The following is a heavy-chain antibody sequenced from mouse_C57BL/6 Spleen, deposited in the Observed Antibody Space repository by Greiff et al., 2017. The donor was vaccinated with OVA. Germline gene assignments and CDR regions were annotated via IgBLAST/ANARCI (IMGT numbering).Heavy chain of an antibody. Sequence: QVQLQQSGPGLVQPSQSLSITCTVSGFSLTSYGVHWVRQSPGKGLEWLGVIWRGGSTDYNAAFMSRLSITKDNSKSQVFFKMNSLQADDTAIYYCAIYDGYYEDYAMDYWGQGTSVTVSS. CDR2: IWRGGST. V-gene: IGHV2-5*01. D-gene: IGHD2-3*01. J-gene: IGHJ4*01. CDR1: GFSLTSYG. CDR3: AIYDGYYEDYAMDY.